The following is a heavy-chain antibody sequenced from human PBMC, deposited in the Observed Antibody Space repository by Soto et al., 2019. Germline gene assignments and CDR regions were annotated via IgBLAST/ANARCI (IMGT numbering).Heavy chain of an antibody. CDR2: INHSGST. V-gene: IGHV4-34*01. J-gene: IGHJ4*02. CDR3: ARQDATETDY. CDR1: GGSFSGYY. Sequence: SETLSLTCAVYGGSFSGYYWSWSRQPPGKGLEWIGEINHSGSTNYNPSLKSRVTISVDTSKNQFSLKLSSVTAADTAVYYCARQDATETDYWGQGTLVTVS.